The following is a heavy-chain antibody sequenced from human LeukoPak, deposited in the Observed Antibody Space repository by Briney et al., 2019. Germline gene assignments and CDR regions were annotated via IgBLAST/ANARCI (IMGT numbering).Heavy chain of an antibody. CDR1: GFTFSSYW. CDR3: ARVQGDGYNEYYYYYGMDV. D-gene: IGHD5-24*01. CDR2: IKQDGSEK. Sequence: GGSLRLSCAASGFTFSSYWMSWDRQAPGKGLEWVANIKQDGSEKYYVDSVKGRFTISRDNAKNSLYPQMNSLRAEDTAVYYCARVQGDGYNEYYYYYGMDVWGQGTTVTVSS. J-gene: IGHJ6*02. V-gene: IGHV3-7*01.